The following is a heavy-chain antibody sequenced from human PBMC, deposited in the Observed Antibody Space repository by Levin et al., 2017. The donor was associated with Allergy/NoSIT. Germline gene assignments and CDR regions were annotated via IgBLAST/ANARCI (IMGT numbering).Heavy chain of an antibody. J-gene: IGHJ4*02. Sequence: GESLKISCAASGFTFSSYAMSWVRQAPGKGLEWVSAISGGGGSTYYADSVKARFTISRDDSRNTLYLQMNSLRAEDTAIYYCAKRTGYSSGWYFDSWGQGTLVTVSS. CDR3: AKRTGYSSGWYFDS. D-gene: IGHD6-19*01. CDR2: ISGGGGST. CDR1: GFTFSSYA. V-gene: IGHV3-23*01.